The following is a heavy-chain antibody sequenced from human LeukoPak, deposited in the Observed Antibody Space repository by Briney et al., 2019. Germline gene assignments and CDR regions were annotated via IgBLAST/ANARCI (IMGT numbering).Heavy chain of an antibody. CDR3: ATSKGLWGTFDY. D-gene: IGHD3-16*01. CDR1: GYTFTGYY. J-gene: IGHJ4*02. Sequence: ASVKVSCKASGYTFTGYYMHWVRQAPGQGLEWMGWINPNSGGTNYAQKFQGRVTMTEDTSTDTAYMELSSLRSEDTAVYYCATSKGLWGTFDYWGQGTLVTVSS. CDR2: INPNSGGT. V-gene: IGHV1-2*02.